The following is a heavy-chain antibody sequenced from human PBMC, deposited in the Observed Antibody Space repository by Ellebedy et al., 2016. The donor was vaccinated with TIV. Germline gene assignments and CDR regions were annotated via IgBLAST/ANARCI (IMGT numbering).Heavy chain of an antibody. V-gene: IGHV3-48*04. D-gene: IGHD1-26*01. CDR3: ARCLPGATVFDF. Sequence: GGSLRLXCAASGFTFSTYPMNWVRQAPGKGLEWISYISGNSQAIYQAESVRGRFTISRDNAMNSVFLQMNSLRAEDTAVYYCARCLPGATVFDFWGRGALVTVSS. CDR1: GFTFSTYP. J-gene: IGHJ4*02. CDR2: ISGNSQAI.